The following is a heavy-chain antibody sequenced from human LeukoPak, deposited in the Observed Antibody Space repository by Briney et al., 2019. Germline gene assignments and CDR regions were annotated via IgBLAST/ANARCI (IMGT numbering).Heavy chain of an antibody. J-gene: IGHJ4*02. CDR1: GGSMNNYY. Sequence: SETLSLTCSVSGGSMNNYYWNWIRQSADKGLEWIGRIYATGSTDHNPSLKSRVTLSLDTSQNHFSLILTSVTAADTAVYFCARDKAVDSDSSGYYYNRGLDQWGQGILVTFSS. V-gene: IGHV4-4*07. CDR3: ARDKAVDSDSSGYYYNRGLDQ. D-gene: IGHD3-22*01. CDR2: IYATGST.